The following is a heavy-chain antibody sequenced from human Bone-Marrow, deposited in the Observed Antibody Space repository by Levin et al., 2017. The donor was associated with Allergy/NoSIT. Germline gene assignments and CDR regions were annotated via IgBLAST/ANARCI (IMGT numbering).Heavy chain of an antibody. V-gene: IGHV3-21*01. CDR3: AKMGDSRSSSGYYFDS. J-gene: IGHJ4*02. CDR1: GFIFSDHS. Sequence: GGSLRLSCSGSGFIFSDHSINWVRQAPGKGLEWVSSISSNSRYIHCADSVKGRVTISRDNAKRTLYLQMDRVRAEDTAMYYCAKMGDSRSSSGYYFDSWGQGVLVTVSS. D-gene: IGHD3-22*01. CDR2: ISSNSRYI.